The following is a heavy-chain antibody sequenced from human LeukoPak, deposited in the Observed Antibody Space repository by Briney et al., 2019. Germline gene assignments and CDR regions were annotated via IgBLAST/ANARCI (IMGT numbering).Heavy chain of an antibody. Sequence: SETLSLTCTVSGGSISSYYWSWIRQPPGKGLEWIGYIYYSGSTNYNPSLKSRVTISVDTSKNQFSLKLSSVTAADTAVYYCARGPYNFDYWGQGTLVTVSS. CDR3: ARGPYNFDY. V-gene: IGHV4-59*01. CDR2: IYYSGST. CDR1: GGSISSYY. J-gene: IGHJ4*02. D-gene: IGHD2-21*01.